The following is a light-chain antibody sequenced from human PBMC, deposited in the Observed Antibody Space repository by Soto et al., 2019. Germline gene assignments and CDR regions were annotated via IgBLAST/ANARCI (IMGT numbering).Light chain of an antibody. Sequence: EILLTQSPGTLSLSPGDRATLSCRSSQSLTNSFLAWYQQRPGQTPRLLTYGASIRATDIPDRFSGSGSGTDFTLTISRLEPEDFAVYFCQQYGRLPLSFGGGTKVEIK. CDR1: QSLTNSF. J-gene: IGKJ4*01. V-gene: IGKV3-20*01. CDR3: QQYGRLPLS. CDR2: GAS.